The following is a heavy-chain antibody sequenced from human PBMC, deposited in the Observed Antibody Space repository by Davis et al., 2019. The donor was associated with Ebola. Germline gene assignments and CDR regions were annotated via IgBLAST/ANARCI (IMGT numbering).Heavy chain of an antibody. J-gene: IGHJ6*02. CDR2: IRGGSDRT. CDR3: AREPYDFWSGYHLGHPKTKKYGMDV. D-gene: IGHD3-3*01. Sequence: GESLKISCAASGFTFSSCAMSWVRQAPGKGLEWVSTIRGGSDRTYYADSVKGRFTVSRDNSANMLYVDMNGLRVEDTAIYYCAREPYDFWSGYHLGHPKTKKYGMDVWGQGTTVTVSS. V-gene: IGHV3-23*01. CDR1: GFTFSSCA.